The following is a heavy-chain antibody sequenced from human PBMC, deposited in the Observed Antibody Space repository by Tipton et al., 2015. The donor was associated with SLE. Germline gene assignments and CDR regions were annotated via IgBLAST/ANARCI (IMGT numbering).Heavy chain of an antibody. V-gene: IGHV4-39*01. CDR2: IYYSGST. CDR1: GGSISSSGYY. D-gene: IGHD6-13*01. CDR3: ARRLGSWSIDY. Sequence: TLSLTCTVSGGSISSSGYYWGWIRQPPGKGLEWIGSIYYSGSTYYNPSLKSRVTISVDTSKNQFSLKLSSVTAADTAVYYCARRLGSWSIDYWGQGTLVTVSS. J-gene: IGHJ4*02.